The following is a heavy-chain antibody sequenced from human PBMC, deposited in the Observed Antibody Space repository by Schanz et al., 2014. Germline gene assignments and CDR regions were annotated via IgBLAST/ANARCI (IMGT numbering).Heavy chain of an antibody. CDR1: EYSFTGYS. J-gene: IGHJ5*02. V-gene: IGHV1-3*04. D-gene: IGHD3-9*01. CDR2: INTGSGDT. Sequence: QVHLVQSGAEVKRPGASVKVCCKASEYSFTGYSMHWVRQAPGQRLEWMGWINTGSGDTKYSQNFQGSVTITRDTSASTAYMELRSRRSDDTAVYYCAKTEYDILTDAYSRLDPWGQGTLVTVSS. CDR3: AKTEYDILTDAYSRLDP.